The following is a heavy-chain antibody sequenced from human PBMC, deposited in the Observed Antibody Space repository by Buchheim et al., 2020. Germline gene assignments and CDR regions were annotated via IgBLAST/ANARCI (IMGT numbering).Heavy chain of an antibody. J-gene: IGHJ6*02. Sequence: EVQLVESGGGLVKPGGSLRLSCAASGFTFSTNSYSMNWVRQAPGKGLEWVSSISGNRNYIYYADSVKGRFTISRDNAENSLYLQMNSLRDEDTAVYYCARRDSSRGMDVWGQGTT. CDR3: ARRDSSRGMDV. D-gene: IGHD3-22*01. CDR2: ISGNRNYI. V-gene: IGHV3-21*01. CDR1: GFTFSTNSYS.